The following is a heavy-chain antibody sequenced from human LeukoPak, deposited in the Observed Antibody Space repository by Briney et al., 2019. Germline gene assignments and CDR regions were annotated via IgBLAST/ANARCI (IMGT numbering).Heavy chain of an antibody. CDR2: IIPIFGTA. D-gene: IGHD3-22*01. Sequence: SVKVSCKASGGTFISYAISWVRQAPGQGLEWMGGIIPIFGTANYAQKFQGRVTITADESTSTAYMELSSLRSEDTAVYYCARLGPFYDSSSYGDYNWFDPWGQGTLVTVSS. CDR3: ARLGPFYDSSSYGDYNWFDP. CDR1: GGTFISYA. J-gene: IGHJ5*02. V-gene: IGHV1-69*13.